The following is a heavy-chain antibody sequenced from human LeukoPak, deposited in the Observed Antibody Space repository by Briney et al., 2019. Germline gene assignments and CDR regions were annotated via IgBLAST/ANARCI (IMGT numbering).Heavy chain of an antibody. CDR2: INSDGSST. CDR3: ARIPSGYDYYAFDI. CDR1: GFTFSSYW. Sequence: GGSLRLSCAASGFTFSSYWMHWVRQAPGKGLVWVSRINSDGSSTSYADSVKGRFTISRDNAKNTLYLQMNSLRAEDTAVYYCARIPSGYDYYAFDIWGQGTMVTVSS. V-gene: IGHV3-74*01. J-gene: IGHJ3*02. D-gene: IGHD5-12*01.